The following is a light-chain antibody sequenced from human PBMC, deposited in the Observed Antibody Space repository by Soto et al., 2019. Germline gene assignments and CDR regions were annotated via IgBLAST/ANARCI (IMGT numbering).Light chain of an antibody. CDR3: QHYNRDSEA. Sequence: DIPMTQSPTTLSGSVGDRVTFTCWASQTISSWLAWYQQKPGKAPKLLIYKASTLKSGVPSRFSGSGSGTEFTLTISSLQTADFATYYCQHYNRDSEAFGQGTK. V-gene: IGKV1-5*03. CDR2: KAS. J-gene: IGKJ1*01. CDR1: QTISSW.